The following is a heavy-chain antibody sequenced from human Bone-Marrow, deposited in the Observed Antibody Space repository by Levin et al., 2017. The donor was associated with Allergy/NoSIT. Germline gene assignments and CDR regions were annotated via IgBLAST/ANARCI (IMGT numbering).Heavy chain of an antibody. CDR3: AGGCSTTSCYTNSYYDIDV. J-gene: IGHJ6*02. Sequence: SVKVSCKASGGTFSSYAVSWVRQAPGQGLEWMGRIIPILGMTNYAQKFQGRVTITADKSTSTAFMELSSLRSEETAVYYCAGGCSTTSCYTNSYYDIDVWGQGTTVTVSS. CDR2: IIPILGMT. CDR1: GGTFSSYA. V-gene: IGHV1-69*04. D-gene: IGHD2-2*02.